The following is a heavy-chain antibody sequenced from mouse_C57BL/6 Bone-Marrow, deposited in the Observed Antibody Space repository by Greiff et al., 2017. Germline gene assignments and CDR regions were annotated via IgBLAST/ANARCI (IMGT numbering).Heavy chain of an antibody. J-gene: IGHJ2*01. Sequence: QVQLQQSGPELVKPGASVKISCKASGYAFSSSWMNWVKQRPGKGLEWIGRIYPGDGDTNYNGKFKGKATLTADKSSSTAYMQLSSLTSDDSAVYFCAFYEGGYWGQGTTLTVSS. V-gene: IGHV1-82*01. CDR3: AFYEGGY. D-gene: IGHD1-1*01. CDR1: GYAFSSSW. CDR2: IYPGDGDT.